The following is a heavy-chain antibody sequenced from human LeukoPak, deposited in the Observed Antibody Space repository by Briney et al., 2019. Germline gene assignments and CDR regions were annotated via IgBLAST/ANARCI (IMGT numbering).Heavy chain of an antibody. Sequence: SETLSLTCAVYGGSFSGYYWSWIRQPPGKGLEWIGEINHSGSTNYNPSLKSRVTIPVYTSKNQFSLKLSSVTAADTAVYYCASEPRITTGYYYGMDVWGQGTTVTVSS. CDR3: ASEPRITTGYYYGMDV. CDR1: GGSFSGYY. V-gene: IGHV4-34*01. CDR2: INHSGST. D-gene: IGHD3-3*01. J-gene: IGHJ6*02.